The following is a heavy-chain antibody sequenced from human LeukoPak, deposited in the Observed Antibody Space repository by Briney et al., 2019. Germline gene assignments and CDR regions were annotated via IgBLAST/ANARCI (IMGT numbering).Heavy chain of an antibody. V-gene: IGHV3-15*01. CDR2: IKSKTDGGAT. CDR1: GFTSSNAW. D-gene: IGHD5-24*01. J-gene: IGHJ6*03. Sequence: PGGSLRLSCAASGFTSSNAWMSWVRQAPGKGLEWVGRIKSKTDGGATDYAAHVKGRFTISRDDSKNTLYLQMNSLKTEDTAVYYCTTVLLKMATTDYYYYMDVWGKGTTVTVSS. CDR3: TTVLLKMATTDYYYYMDV.